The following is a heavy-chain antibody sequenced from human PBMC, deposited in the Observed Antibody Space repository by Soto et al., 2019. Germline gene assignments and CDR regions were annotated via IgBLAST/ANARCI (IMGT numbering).Heavy chain of an antibody. CDR1: GVTFSSYA. D-gene: IGHD3-22*01. CDR3: ARGSQGGDSSGQVDASDI. V-gene: IGHV3-30-3*01. J-gene: IGHJ3*02. CDR2: ISYDGSNK. Sequence: GGSLRLSCAASGVTFSSYAMRLVRQAPGKGLEWVAVISYDGSNKYYADSVKGRFTISRDNSKNTLYLQMNSLRAEDTAVYYCARGSQGGDSSGQVDASDIWGQGTMVTVSS.